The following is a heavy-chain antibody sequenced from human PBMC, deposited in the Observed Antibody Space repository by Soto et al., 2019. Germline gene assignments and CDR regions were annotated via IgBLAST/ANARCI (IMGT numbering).Heavy chain of an antibody. D-gene: IGHD6-13*01. CDR2: IFHSGTP. CDR1: GGSISSDGYY. V-gene: IGHV4-31*03. CDR3: ARGTAGVAPTALDY. J-gene: IGHJ4*02. Sequence: QVQLQESGPGLVKPSQTLSLTCTVSGGSISSDGYYWSWIRQYPGKGLDWVAYIFHSGTPYYNPSLKSRVSISLDSSKKQFSPELTSVTAADTAVYFCARGTAGVAPTALDYWGQGTLVTVSS.